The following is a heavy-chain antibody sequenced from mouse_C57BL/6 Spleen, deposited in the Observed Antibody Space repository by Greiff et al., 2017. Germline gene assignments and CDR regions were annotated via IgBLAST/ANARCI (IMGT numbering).Heavy chain of an antibody. D-gene: IGHD1-1*01. CDR1: GFTFSDYG. CDR2: ISSGSSTI. CDR3: ARKDGSSSGFAD. J-gene: IGHJ3*01. Sequence: DVMLVESGGGLVKPGGSLKLSCAASGFTFSDYGMHWVRQAPEKGLEWVAYISSGSSTIYYADTVKGRFTISRDNAKNTPFLQMTSLRSEDTAVYYCARKDGSSSGFADWGQGSLVAVSA. V-gene: IGHV5-17*01.